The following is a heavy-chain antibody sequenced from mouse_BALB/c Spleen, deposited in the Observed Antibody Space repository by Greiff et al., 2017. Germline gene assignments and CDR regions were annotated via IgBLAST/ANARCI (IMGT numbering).Heavy chain of an antibody. CDR2: IDPANGNT. V-gene: IGHV14-3*02. CDR1: GFNIKDTY. Sequence: EVQLQQSGAELVKPGASVKLSCTASGFNIKDTYMHWVKQRPEQGLEWIGRIDPANGNTKYDPKFQGKATITADTSSTTAYLQLSSLTSEDTAVYYCARDHSSYYYAMDYWGQGTSVTVSS. CDR3: ARDHSSYYYAMDY. J-gene: IGHJ4*01.